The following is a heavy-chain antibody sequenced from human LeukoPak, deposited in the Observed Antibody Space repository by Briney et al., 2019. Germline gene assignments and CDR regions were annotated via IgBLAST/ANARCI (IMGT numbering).Heavy chain of an antibody. CDR2: VYSGGST. Sequence: PGGSLRLSCTASGLSVTNSYINWVRQAPGKGLEWVSLVYSGGSTYYADSVKGRFTISRDNSKNMVYLQMNSLRAEDTAMYYCARDPPAVLIDTYGWGQGTLVTVSS. CDR1: GLSVTNSY. CDR3: ARDPPAVLIDTYG. J-gene: IGHJ4*02. D-gene: IGHD2-8*01. V-gene: IGHV3-66*01.